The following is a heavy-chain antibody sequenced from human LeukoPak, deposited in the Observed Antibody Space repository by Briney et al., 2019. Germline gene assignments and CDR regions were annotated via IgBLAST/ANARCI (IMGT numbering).Heavy chain of an antibody. CDR3: AKDGGGYYPSYYYYMDV. V-gene: IGHV3-30*02. J-gene: IGHJ6*03. Sequence: GGSLRLSCAASGFTFSSYGMHWVRQAPGKGLEWVAFIRCDGSNKYYADSVKGRFTISRDNSKNTLYLQMNSLRAEDTAVYYRAKDGGGYYPSYYYYMDVWGKGTTVTISS. CDR2: IRCDGSNK. CDR1: GFTFSSYG. D-gene: IGHD3-22*01.